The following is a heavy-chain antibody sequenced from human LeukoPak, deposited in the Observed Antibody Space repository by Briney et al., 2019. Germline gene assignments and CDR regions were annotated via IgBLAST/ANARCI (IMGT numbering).Heavy chain of an antibody. D-gene: IGHD5-12*01. CDR1: GFTFSSNS. V-gene: IGHV3-21*01. J-gene: IGHJ4*02. CDR3: ARAAYSGYDWDY. Sequence: GGSLRLSCAASGFTFSSNSMNWVRQAPGKGLEWVSPISSSSSYIYYADSVKGRFTISRDNAKNSLYLQMNSLRAEDTAVYYCARAAYSGYDWDYWGQGTLVTVSS. CDR2: ISSSSSYI.